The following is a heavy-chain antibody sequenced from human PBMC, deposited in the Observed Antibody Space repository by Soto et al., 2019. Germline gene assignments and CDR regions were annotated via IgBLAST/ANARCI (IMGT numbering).Heavy chain of an antibody. CDR3: ARDPRGITIFGVVPAPFFDY. CDR2: ISYDGSNK. Sequence: GGSLRLSCVASGFTFSRYAMHWVRQAPGKGLEWVAVISYDGSNKYYADSVKGRFTISRDNSKNTLYLQMNSLRAEDTAVYYCARDPRGITIFGVVPAPFFDYWGQGTLVTVSS. D-gene: IGHD3-3*01. J-gene: IGHJ4*02. V-gene: IGHV3-30-3*01. CDR1: GFTFSRYA.